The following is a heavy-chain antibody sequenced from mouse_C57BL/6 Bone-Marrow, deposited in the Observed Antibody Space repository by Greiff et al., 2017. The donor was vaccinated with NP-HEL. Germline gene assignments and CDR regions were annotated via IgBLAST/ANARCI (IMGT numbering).Heavy chain of an antibody. J-gene: IGHJ1*03. D-gene: IGHD1-1*01. V-gene: IGHV1-64*01. CDR2: IHPNSGST. Sequence: QVQLQQPGAELVKPGASVKLSCKASGYTFTSYWMHWVKQRPGQGLEWIGMIHPNSGSTNYNEKFKSKATLTVDKSSSTAYMQLSSLTSEDSAVYYCARTVVVSHWYFDVWGTGTTVTVSS. CDR3: ARTVVVSHWYFDV. CDR1: GYTFTSYW.